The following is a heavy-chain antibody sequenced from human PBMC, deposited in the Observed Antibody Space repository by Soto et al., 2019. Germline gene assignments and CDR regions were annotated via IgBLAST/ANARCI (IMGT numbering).Heavy chain of an antibody. J-gene: IGHJ5*02. CDR1: GGTFSSYA. CDR3: ARRAYYYDSSGYYSYNWFDP. D-gene: IGHD3-22*01. CDR2: IIPIFGTA. V-gene: IGHV1-69*13. Sequence: SVKVSCKASGGTFSSYAISWVRQAPGQGLEWMGGIIPIFGTANYAQKFQGRVTITADESTSTACMKLTSLRSEDTAVYYCARRAYYYDSSGYYSYNWFDPWGQGTLVTVS.